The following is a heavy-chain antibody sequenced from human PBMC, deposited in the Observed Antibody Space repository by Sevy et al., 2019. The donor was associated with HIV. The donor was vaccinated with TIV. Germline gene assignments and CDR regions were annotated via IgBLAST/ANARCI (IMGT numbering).Heavy chain of an antibody. CDR2: IFPGDSDT. D-gene: IGHD3-10*01. Sequence: GESLKISCKGSGYSFTTYWIGWVRQMPGKGLEWLGFIFPGDSDTRYSPSFQGQVIISADKSITTAYLQWNSLKASDTAMYYCARLRNYYGSGRDWLDSWGQGTQVTVSS. J-gene: IGHJ5*01. V-gene: IGHV5-51*01. CDR3: ARLRNYYGSGRDWLDS. CDR1: GYSFTTYW.